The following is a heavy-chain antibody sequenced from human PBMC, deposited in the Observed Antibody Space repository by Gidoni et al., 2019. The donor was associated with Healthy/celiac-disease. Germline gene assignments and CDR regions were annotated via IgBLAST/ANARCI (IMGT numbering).Heavy chain of an antibody. Sequence: EVQLVQSGAEVKKPGESLRISCKGSGYSFTSYWISWVRQRPGKGLEWMGRIVPIDSYTNYSPSFQGHVTISADKSISTAYLQWSSLKASDTAMYYCARPPGYCSSTSCYTGWYFDLWGRGTLVTVSS. V-gene: IGHV5-10-1*01. CDR1: GYSFTSYW. J-gene: IGHJ2*01. D-gene: IGHD2-2*02. CDR2: IVPIDSYT. CDR3: ARPPGYCSSTSCYTGWYFDL.